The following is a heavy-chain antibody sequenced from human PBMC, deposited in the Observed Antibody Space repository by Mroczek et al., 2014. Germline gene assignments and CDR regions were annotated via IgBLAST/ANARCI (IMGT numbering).Heavy chain of an antibody. CDR3: ARPLGGLTGGMDV. CDR1: GFTFSSYS. D-gene: IGHD5-12*01. V-gene: IGHV3-21*01. Sequence: VQLVESGGGLVKPGGSLRLSCAASGFTFSSYSMNWVRQAPGKGLEWVSSISSSSSYIYYADSVKGRFTISRDNAKNSLYLQMNSLRAEDTAVYYCARPLGGLTGGMDVWGQGTTVTVSS. CDR2: ISSSSSYI. J-gene: IGHJ6*02.